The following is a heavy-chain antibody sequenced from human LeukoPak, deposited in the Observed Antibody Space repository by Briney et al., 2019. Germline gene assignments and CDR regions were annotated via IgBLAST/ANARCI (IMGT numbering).Heavy chain of an antibody. CDR2: IIPILGIA. V-gene: IGHV1-69*04. D-gene: IGHD3-10*01. CDR3: ARDPGNLLWFGEGLLGYFDY. J-gene: IGHJ4*02. Sequence: SVKVSCKASGGTFSSYAISWVRQAPGQGLEWMGRIIPILGIANYAQKFQGRVTITADKSTSTAYMELSSLRSEDTAVYYCARDPGNLLWFGEGLLGYFDYWGQGTLVTVSS. CDR1: GGTFSSYA.